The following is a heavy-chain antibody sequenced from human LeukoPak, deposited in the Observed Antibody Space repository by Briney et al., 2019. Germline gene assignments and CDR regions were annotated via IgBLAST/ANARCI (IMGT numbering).Heavy chain of an antibody. Sequence: PSQTLSLTCAVSGGFISSGGYSWSWIRQPPGKGLEWIGYIYHSGSTYYNPSLKSRVTISVDRSKNQFSLKLSSVTAADTAVYYCASSSWYDAFDIWGQGTMVTVSS. CDR3: ASSSWYDAFDI. V-gene: IGHV4-30-2*01. CDR2: IYHSGST. J-gene: IGHJ3*02. D-gene: IGHD6-13*01. CDR1: GGFISSGGYS.